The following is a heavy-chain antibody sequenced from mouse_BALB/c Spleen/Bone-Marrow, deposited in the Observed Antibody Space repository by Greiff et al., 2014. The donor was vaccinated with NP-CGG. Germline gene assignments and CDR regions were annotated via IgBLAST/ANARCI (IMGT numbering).Heavy chain of an antibody. J-gene: IGHJ2*01. CDR1: GFSFTDYY. V-gene: IGHV7-3*02. D-gene: IGHD1-3*01. CDR3: AIDKGSVFFDY. Sequence: VQLKQSGRGLVQPGGSLRLSCATSGFSFTDYYMNWVRQPPGKALEWLGFIRNKANGYTTEYSTSVKGRFTISRDNSQSILYLQMNSLRGEDSATDDCAIDKGSVFFDYWGQGTTLTVSS. CDR2: IRNKANGYTT.